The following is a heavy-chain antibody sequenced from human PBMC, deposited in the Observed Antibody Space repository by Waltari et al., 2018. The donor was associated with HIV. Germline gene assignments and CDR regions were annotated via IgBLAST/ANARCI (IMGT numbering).Heavy chain of an antibody. CDR2: IYPCDSDT. V-gene: IGHV5-51*01. Sequence: EVQLVQSGAEVKKPGESLKISCTGSGYSFTSYWIGWVRQMPGKGLEWMGIIYPCDSDTIYRPSLQGQVTSSADKSISTAYLQWSSLKASDTAMYYCARHLTFSGGSGMAGMDVWGQGTTVTVSS. CDR1: GYSFTSYW. CDR3: ARHLTFSGGSGMAGMDV. D-gene: IGHD3-10*01. J-gene: IGHJ6*02.